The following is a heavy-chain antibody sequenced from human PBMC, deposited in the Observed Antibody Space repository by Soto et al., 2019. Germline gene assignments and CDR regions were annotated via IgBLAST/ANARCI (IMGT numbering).Heavy chain of an antibody. J-gene: IGHJ4*02. CDR2: IIPILGIA. Sequence: SLKVSCKASGYTFTSYGISWVRQAPGQGLEWMGRIIPILGIANYAQKFQGRVTITADKSMSTAYMELSSLRSEDTAVYYCARGSTGYSSSWYRYWGQGTLVNVSS. D-gene: IGHD6-13*01. V-gene: IGHV1-69*04. CDR3: ARGSTGYSSSWYRY. CDR1: GYTFTSYG.